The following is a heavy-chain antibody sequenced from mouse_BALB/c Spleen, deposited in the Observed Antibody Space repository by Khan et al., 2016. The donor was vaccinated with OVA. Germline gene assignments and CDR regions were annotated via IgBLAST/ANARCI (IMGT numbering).Heavy chain of an antibody. CDR3: ARDGGYGRAYAMDY. V-gene: IGHV2-6-7*01. Sequence: QVQLKQSGPGLVAPSQSLSITCTASGFSLTGYGVNWVRQPPGKGLEWLGMIWGDGSTDYNSALKSRLSISKDNSKSQVFLKMNSLQTEDTARYYCARDGGYGRAYAMDYWGQGTSVTVSS. J-gene: IGHJ4*01. D-gene: IGHD1-1*01. CDR1: GFSLTGYG. CDR2: IWGDGST.